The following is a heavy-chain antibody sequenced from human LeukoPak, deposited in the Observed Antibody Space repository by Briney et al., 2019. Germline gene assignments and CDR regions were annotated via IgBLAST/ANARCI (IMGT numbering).Heavy chain of an antibody. CDR2: IWYDGSNK. CDR3: ARDQNEGYGDYFYYFDY. J-gene: IGHJ4*02. V-gene: IGHV3-33*01. CDR1: GFTFRSYC. D-gene: IGHD4-17*01. Sequence: RALRLSRAASGFTFRSYCMHWGRQAPGQGVGWGAVIWYDGSNKYYVDSVKGRFTISRDNSKNTLYLQMNSLRAEDTAVYYCARDQNEGYGDYFYYFDYWGQGTLVTVSS.